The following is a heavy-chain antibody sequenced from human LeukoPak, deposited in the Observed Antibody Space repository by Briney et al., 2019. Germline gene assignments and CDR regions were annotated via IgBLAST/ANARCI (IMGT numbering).Heavy chain of an antibody. D-gene: IGHD2-2*02. Sequence: ASVKVSCKASGYTFTGYYMHWVRQAPGQGLEWMGRINPNSGGTNYAQKFQGRVTMTRDTSISTAYMELSRLRSDDTAVYYCAKSKTPNARNCSSTSCYRGNWFDPWGQGTLVTVSS. V-gene: IGHV1-2*06. CDR1: GYTFTGYY. J-gene: IGHJ5*02. CDR2: INPNSGGT. CDR3: AKSKTPNARNCSSTSCYRGNWFDP.